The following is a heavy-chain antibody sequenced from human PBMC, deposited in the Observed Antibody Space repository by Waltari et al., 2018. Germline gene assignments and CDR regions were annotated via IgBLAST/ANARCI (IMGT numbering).Heavy chain of an antibody. CDR1: ALTFRPYW. Sequence: EGQLVESGGDLVQPGGSLRLSCAASALTFRPYWMHWARQAPGKGLVWVARINPDGRTTTYADSVRGRFSISRDNAKNTLYLQMNSLTVEDTAVYFCARSMNYGPDYWGRGTLVTVSS. CDR3: ARSMNYGPDY. V-gene: IGHV3-74*01. D-gene: IGHD3-10*01. J-gene: IGHJ4*02. CDR2: INPDGRTT.